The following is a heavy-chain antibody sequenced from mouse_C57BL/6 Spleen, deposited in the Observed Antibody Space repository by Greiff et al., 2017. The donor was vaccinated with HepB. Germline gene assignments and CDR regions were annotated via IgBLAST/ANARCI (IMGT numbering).Heavy chain of an antibody. CDR1: GYTFTDYY. CDR2: INPYNGGT. V-gene: IGHV1-19*01. J-gene: IGHJ3*01. D-gene: IGHD4-1*01. Sequence: EVQLVESGPVLVKPGASVKMSCKASGYTFTDYYMNWVKQSHGKSLEWIGVINPYNGGTSYNQKFKGKATLTVDKSSSTAYMELNSLTSEDSAVYYCARRRGGTSWFAYWGQGTLVTVSA. CDR3: ARRRGGTSWFAY.